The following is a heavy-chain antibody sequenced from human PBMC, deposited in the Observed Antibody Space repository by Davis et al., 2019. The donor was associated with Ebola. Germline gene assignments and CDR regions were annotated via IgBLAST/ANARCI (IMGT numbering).Heavy chain of an antibody. V-gene: IGHV5-51*01. J-gene: IGHJ4*02. CDR2: FHPGTSDL. Sequence: GESLKISCTASGYSFNTYWIGWVRQLPGKGLEWMGNFHPGTSDLKYSPSFQGQIIISVDRSIRTAYLEWRSLQSSDTAIYYCASQGHKRNYLIHDYWGQGTPVTVIS. CDR3: ASQGHKRNYLIHDY. D-gene: IGHD3-10*01. CDR1: GYSFNTYW.